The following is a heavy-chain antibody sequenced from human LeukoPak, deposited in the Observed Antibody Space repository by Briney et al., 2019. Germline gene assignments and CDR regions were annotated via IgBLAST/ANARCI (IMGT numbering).Heavy chain of an antibody. CDR2: IKQDGSEK. Sequence: PGGSPRLSCAASGFTFSNYWMSWVRQAPGKGLEWVANIKQDGSEKYYVDSVKGRFTISRDNAKNSLYLRMNSLRAEDTAVYYCARDKGAGENFDYWGQGALVTVSS. D-gene: IGHD3-10*01. CDR1: GFTFSNYW. V-gene: IGHV3-7*01. J-gene: IGHJ4*02. CDR3: ARDKGAGENFDY.